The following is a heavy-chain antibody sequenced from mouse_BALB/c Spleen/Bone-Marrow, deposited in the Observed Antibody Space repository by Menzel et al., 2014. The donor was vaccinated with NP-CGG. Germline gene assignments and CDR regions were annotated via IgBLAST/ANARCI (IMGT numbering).Heavy chain of an antibody. CDR2: INPYNGGT. V-gene: IGHV1-34*02. CDR1: GYSFTGYT. D-gene: IGHD2-1*01. CDR3: ARSGLYYGNYLYAMDY. J-gene: IGHJ4*01. Sequence: VQLQQSGPELVKPGVSMKMSCKASGYSFTGYTMNWVKQTHGKNLEWIGLINPYNGGTSYNQKFKGKATLTVDKSSSTAYMKLHSLTSEDSAVYYCARSGLYYGNYLYAMDYWGQGTSVTVSS.